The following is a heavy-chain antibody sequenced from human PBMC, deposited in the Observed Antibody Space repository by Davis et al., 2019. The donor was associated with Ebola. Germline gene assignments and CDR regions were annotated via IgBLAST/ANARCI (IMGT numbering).Heavy chain of an antibody. CDR1: GGSISGYY. D-gene: IGHD3-16*01. V-gene: IGHV4-59*01. J-gene: IGHJ4*02. Sequence: SETLSLTCTVSGGSISGYYWTWIRQPPGKRLEWIGYIYYSGSTKYNPSLRSRVTISVDTSKNQFSLKLSSVTAADTAVYYCARDRMGRSDYWGQGTLVTVSS. CDR2: IYYSGST. CDR3: ARDRMGRSDY.